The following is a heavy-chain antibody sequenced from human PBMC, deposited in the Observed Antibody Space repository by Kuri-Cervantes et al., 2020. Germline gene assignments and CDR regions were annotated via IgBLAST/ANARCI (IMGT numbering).Heavy chain of an antibody. CDR3: AREVDV. J-gene: IGHJ6*02. Sequence: LSLNCTASGGSVSSGSYYWSWIRQPPGKGLEWIGYVYYSGSTNYNPSLKSRVTISVDTSKNQFSLKLSSVTAADTAVYYCAREVDVWGQGTTVTVSS. CDR1: GGSVSSGSYY. CDR2: VYYSGST. V-gene: IGHV4-61*01.